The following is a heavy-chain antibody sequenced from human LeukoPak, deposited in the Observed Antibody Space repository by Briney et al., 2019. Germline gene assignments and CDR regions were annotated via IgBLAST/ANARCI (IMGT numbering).Heavy chain of an antibody. J-gene: IGHJ4*02. CDR1: GGSISSYY. Sequence: PSETLSLTCTVSGGSISSYYWNWLRQPPGKGLEWLGYFYYSGSTNYNPSLKSRVSIPVDTSKNQFSLKLSPVTAADTAVYYCATGVPSFDHWGQGTLVTVSS. CDR3: ATGVPSFDH. CDR2: FYYSGST. V-gene: IGHV4-59*01.